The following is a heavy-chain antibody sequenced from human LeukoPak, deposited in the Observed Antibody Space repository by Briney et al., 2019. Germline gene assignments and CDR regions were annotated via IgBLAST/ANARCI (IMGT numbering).Heavy chain of an antibody. CDR2: IRHDGSNK. CDR3: AKDGKTRNWNYFQAKAVD. V-gene: IGHV3-30*02. Sequence: GGSLRLSCAASGFTLSSYAMSWVRQAPGKGLEWVAFIRHDGSNKYYADSVKGRFTISRDNSKNTLYLQVNSLRAEDTAIYYCAKDGKTRNWNYFQAKAVDWGQGTLVTVSS. CDR1: GFTLSSYA. J-gene: IGHJ4*02. D-gene: IGHD1-7*01.